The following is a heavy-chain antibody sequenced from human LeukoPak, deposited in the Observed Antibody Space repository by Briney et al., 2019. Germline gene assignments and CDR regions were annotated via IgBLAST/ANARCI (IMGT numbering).Heavy chain of an antibody. CDR1: GGTFSSYA. Sequence: SVKVSCKASGGTFSSYAISWVRRAPGQGLEWMGGIIPIFGTANYAQKFQGRVTITADESTSTAYMELSSLRSEDTAVYYCARLYYYDSSGYGLDYYYYYYMDVWGKGTTVTVSS. CDR2: IIPIFGTA. J-gene: IGHJ6*03. CDR3: ARLYYYDSSGYGLDYYYYYYMDV. V-gene: IGHV1-69*13. D-gene: IGHD3-22*01.